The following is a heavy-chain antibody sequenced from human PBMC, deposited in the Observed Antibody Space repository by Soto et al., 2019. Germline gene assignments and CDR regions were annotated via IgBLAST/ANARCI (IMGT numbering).Heavy chain of an antibody. CDR2: IIPIFGTA. Sequence: SVKVSCKASGGTFSSYAISWVRQAPGQGLEWMGGIIPIFGTANYAQKFQGRVTITADESTSTAYMELSSLRSEDTAVYYCARLPSGYGDAFDIWGQGTMVTVS. D-gene: IGHD5-12*01. CDR3: ARLPSGYGDAFDI. CDR1: GGTFSSYA. V-gene: IGHV1-69*13. J-gene: IGHJ3*02.